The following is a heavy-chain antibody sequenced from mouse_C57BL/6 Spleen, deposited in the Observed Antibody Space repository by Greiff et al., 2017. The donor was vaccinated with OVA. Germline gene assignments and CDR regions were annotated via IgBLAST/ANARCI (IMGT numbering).Heavy chain of an antibody. CDR3: TREGDYDVFMDY. CDR1: GFTFSSYA. J-gene: IGHJ4*01. Sequence: EVKLVESGEGLVKPGGSLKLSCAASGFTFSSYAMSWVRQTPEKRLEWVAYISSGGDYIYYADTVKGRFTISRDNARNTLYLQMSSLKSEDTAMYYCTREGDYDVFMDYWGQGTSVTVSS. D-gene: IGHD2-4*01. V-gene: IGHV5-9-1*02. CDR2: ISSGGDYI.